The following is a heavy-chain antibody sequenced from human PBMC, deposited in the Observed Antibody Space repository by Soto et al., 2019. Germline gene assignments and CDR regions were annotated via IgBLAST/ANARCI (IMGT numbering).Heavy chain of an antibody. D-gene: IGHD2-15*01. J-gene: IGHJ4*02. V-gene: IGHV4-59*01. CDR3: ARGGTVVNGFDY. CDR2: IYYSGST. Sequence: QVQLQESGPGLVKPSETLSLTCTVSGGSISSYYWSWIRQPPGMGLEWIGYIYYSGSTNYNPSLKSRVTISVDTSKSQFSLKLSSVTAADTAVYYCARGGTVVNGFDYWGQGTLVTVSS. CDR1: GGSISSYY.